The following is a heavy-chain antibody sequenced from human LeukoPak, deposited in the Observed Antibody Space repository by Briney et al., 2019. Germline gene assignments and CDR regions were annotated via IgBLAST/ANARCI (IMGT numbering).Heavy chain of an antibody. V-gene: IGHV1-69*05. CDR2: IIPIFGTA. CDR1: GGTFRSYA. D-gene: IGHD5-18*01. CDR3: ARDRAYSYGHYYYYYYMDV. Sequence: GASVKVSCKASGGTFRSYAISWVRQAPGQGLEWMGGIIPIFGTANYAQKFQGRVTITTDESTSTAYMELSSLRSEDTAVYYCARDRAYSYGHYYYYYYMDVWGKGTTVTVSS. J-gene: IGHJ6*03.